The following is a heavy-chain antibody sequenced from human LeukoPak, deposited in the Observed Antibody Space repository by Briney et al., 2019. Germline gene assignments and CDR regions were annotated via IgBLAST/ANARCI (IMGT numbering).Heavy chain of an antibody. D-gene: IGHD4-23*01. J-gene: IGHJ4*02. CDR2: INPISGST. CDR1: GYTFTNYF. Sequence: ASVKVSCKASGYTFTNYFMHWVRQAPGQGLEWMAIINPISGSTTYAQKLQGRVTMTTDTSTNTVYMELSSLRSEDTAVYYCARGPDYGGPDYWGQGTLVTVSS. V-gene: IGHV1-46*01. CDR3: ARGPDYGGPDY.